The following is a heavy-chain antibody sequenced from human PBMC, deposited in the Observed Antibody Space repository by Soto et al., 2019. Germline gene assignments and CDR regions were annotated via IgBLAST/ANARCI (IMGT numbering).Heavy chain of an antibody. J-gene: IGHJ6*02. CDR3: ARIPRSSSGYFYYYYGMDV. CDR1: GFSLSTSGMC. D-gene: IGHD3-22*01. Sequence: SGPTLVNPTQTLTLTCTFSGFSLSTSGMCVSWIRQPPGKALEWLALIDWDDDKYYSTSLKTRLTISKDTSKNQVVLTMTNMDPVDTATYYCARIPRSSSGYFYYYYGMDVWGQGTTITVSS. V-gene: IGHV2-70*01. CDR2: IDWDDDK.